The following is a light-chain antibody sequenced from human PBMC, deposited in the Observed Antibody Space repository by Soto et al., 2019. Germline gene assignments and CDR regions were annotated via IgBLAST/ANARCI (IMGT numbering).Light chain of an antibody. CDR2: AAS. J-gene: IGKJ4*01. CDR1: QGISSY. CDR3: QQYNNWPY. V-gene: IGKV1-9*01. Sequence: IQWTPSQSSLSASVVDRVTITCRASQGISSYLAWYQQKPGKAPKLLIYAASTLQSGVPSRFSGSGSGTEFTLTISSLQSEDFAVYYCQQYNNWPYFGGGTKVDI.